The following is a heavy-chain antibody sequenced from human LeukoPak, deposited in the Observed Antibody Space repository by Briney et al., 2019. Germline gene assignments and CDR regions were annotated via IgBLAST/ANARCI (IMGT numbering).Heavy chain of an antibody. CDR3: AKDGIVVSYFDY. J-gene: IGHJ4*02. CDR1: GFTFSSYW. CDR2: IEYDGSST. D-gene: IGHD3-22*01. Sequence: GGSLRLSCAASGFTFSSYWLHWVRQDPGRGLVWVSRIEYDGSSTGYADSVKGRFTISRDNSKNTLYLQMNSLRAEDTAMYYCAKDGIVVSYFDYWGQGTLVTVSS. V-gene: IGHV3-74*01.